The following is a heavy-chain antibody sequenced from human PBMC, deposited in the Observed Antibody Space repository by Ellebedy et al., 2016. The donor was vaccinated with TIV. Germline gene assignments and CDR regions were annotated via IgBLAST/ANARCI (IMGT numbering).Heavy chain of an antibody. D-gene: IGHD2-15*01. Sequence: GESLKISCAASGFSFSSYGINWVRQAPGKGLEWVAVIWYDGSNKYYADSVKGRFTISRDNSKNTLYLQMNSLRAEDTAVYYCARGYCSGGSCPLLYYYYGMDVWGQGATVTVSS. CDR3: ARGYCSGGSCPLLYYYYGMDV. V-gene: IGHV3-33*08. CDR1: GFSFSSYG. J-gene: IGHJ6*02. CDR2: IWYDGSNK.